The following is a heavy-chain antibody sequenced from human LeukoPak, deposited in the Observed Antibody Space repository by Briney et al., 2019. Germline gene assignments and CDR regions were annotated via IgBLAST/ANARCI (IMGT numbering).Heavy chain of an antibody. CDR2: INHSGST. D-gene: IGHD3-16*01. J-gene: IGHJ4*02. V-gene: IGHV4-34*01. Sequence: SETLSLTCAVYGGSFSGYYWSWIRQPPGKGLEWIGEINHSGSTNYNPSLKSRVIMSVDTSKNQFSLKLSSVTAADTAVYYCAREGGGFDYWGQGTLVTVSS. CDR3: AREGGGFDY. CDR1: GGSFSGYY.